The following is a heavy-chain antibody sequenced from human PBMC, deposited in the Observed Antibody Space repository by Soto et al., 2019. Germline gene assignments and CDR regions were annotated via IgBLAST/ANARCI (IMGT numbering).Heavy chain of an antibody. J-gene: IGHJ5*02. V-gene: IGHV3-30*18. CDR1: GFTFSSYG. CDR3: AKDNCISTSCYRLYNWFDP. CDR2: ISYGGSNK. Sequence: PGGSLRLSCAASGFTFSSYGMHWVRQAPGKGLDWVAVISYGGSNKYYADSVKGRFTISRDNSKNTLYLQMNNLRAEDTAVYYCAKDNCISTSCYRLYNWFDPWGQGTLVTVDS. D-gene: IGHD2-2*01.